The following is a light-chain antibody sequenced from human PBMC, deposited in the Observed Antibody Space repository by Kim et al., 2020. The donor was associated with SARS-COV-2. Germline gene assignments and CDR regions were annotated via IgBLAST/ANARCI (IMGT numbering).Light chain of an antibody. J-gene: IGKJ2*01. V-gene: IGKV3-20*01. CDR2: GTS. CDR3: QQYDNSPYT. Sequence: LSPGERAHLSCRASQSVASNHIAWFQQKPGQTPRLLIYGTSSRVTGIPDRFSASGSGTDFTLTISRLEPEDFAVYYCQQYDNSPYTFGQGTKLEI. CDR1: QSVASNH.